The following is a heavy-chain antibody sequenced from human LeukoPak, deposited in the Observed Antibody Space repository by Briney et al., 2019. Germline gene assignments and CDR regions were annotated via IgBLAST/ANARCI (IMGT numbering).Heavy chain of an antibody. D-gene: IGHD4-17*01. CDR3: ARGPVSDWYFDL. Sequence: PETLSLTCAVPGGSFSGYYWSWIRQPPGKGLEWIGEINHSGSTNYNPSLKSRVTISVDTSKNQFSLKLSSVTAADTAVYYCARGPVSDWYFDLWGRGTLVTVSS. CDR1: GGSFSGYY. V-gene: IGHV4-34*01. J-gene: IGHJ2*01. CDR2: INHSGST.